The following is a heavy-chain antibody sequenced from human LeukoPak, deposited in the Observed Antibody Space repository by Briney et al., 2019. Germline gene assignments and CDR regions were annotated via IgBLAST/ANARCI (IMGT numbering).Heavy chain of an antibody. V-gene: IGHV3-53*01. CDR1: GFTVSGNY. CDR3: ARRAGGYSHPYDY. Sequence: GGSLRLSCAVSGFTVSGNYMSWVREAPGKGLEGASLIYSGGTTYYADSVKGRFTISRDNSKNTLYLQMNSLRAEDTAVYYCARRAGGYSHPYDYWGQGILVTVSS. J-gene: IGHJ4*02. D-gene: IGHD4-23*01. CDR2: IYSGGTT.